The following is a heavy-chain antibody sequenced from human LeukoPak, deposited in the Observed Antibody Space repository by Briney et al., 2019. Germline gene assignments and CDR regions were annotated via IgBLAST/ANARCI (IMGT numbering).Heavy chain of an antibody. CDR3: ARDPSGSSGYYSWFDP. CDR1: GSSVSSSTYS. CDR2: IFNSGSS. V-gene: IGHV4-39*07. Sequence: SETLSLTCSVSGSSVSSSTYSWGWIRQPPGQKLEWIGSIFNSGSSYYNPSLKGRVTISIDTSKNQFSLKLTSVTAADSAVYYCARDPSGSSGYYSWFDPWGQGTLVTVSS. J-gene: IGHJ5*02. D-gene: IGHD3-22*01.